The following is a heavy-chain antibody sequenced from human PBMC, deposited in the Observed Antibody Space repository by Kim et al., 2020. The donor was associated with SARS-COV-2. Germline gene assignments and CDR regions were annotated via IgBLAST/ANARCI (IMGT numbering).Heavy chain of an antibody. CDR1: GFTFSSYA. CDR2: ISGSGGST. CDR3: AKDLVAVAGNGVSGYFDY. D-gene: IGHD6-19*01. J-gene: IGHJ4*02. V-gene: IGHV3-23*01. Sequence: GGSLRLSCAASGFTFSSYAMSWVRQAPGKGLEWVSAISGSGGSTYYADSVKGRFTISRDNSKNTLYLQMNSLRAEDTAVYYCAKDLVAVAGNGVSGYFDYWGQGTLVTVSS.